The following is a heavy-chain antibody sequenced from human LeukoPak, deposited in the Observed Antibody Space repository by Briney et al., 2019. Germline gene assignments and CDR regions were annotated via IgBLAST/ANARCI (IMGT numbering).Heavy chain of an antibody. J-gene: IGHJ4*02. CDR1: GFSFSDYA. CDR3: EGGSYSSAY. Sequence: LPGRSLRLSCAASGFSFSDYAMHWVRQAPGKGLEWVAAISYDGSDKYYVDSVKGRFLISRDNSKNTLYLHMNSLRPEDTAIYYCEGGSYSSAYWGQGTLVTVSS. D-gene: IGHD1-26*01. V-gene: IGHV3-30*03. CDR2: ISYDGSDK.